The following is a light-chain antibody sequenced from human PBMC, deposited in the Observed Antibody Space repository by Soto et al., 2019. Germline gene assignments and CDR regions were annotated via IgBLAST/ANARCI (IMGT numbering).Light chain of an antibody. CDR1: SSDVGGYNY. J-gene: IGLJ2*01. CDR2: DVS. CDR3: SSYTSSSNLV. Sequence: QSVLTQPASVSGSPGQSITISCTGTSSDVGGYNYVSWYQQHPGKAPKLMIYDVSNRPSGVSNRFSGSKSGNTAFLNVSGIQAEDEADYYCSSYTSSSNLVFGGGTKLTVL. V-gene: IGLV2-14*01.